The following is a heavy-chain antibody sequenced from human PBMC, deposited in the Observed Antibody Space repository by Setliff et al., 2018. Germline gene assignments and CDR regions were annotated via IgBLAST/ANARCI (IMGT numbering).Heavy chain of an antibody. Sequence: ASVKVSCKVSGYTLTELSMHWVRQAPGKGLEWMGGFDPEDGETIYAQKFQGRVTITRDTSASTAYMELSSLRSEDTAVYYCARDGFEIVVVPAAIYYYYYMDVWGKGTTVTVSS. J-gene: IGHJ6*03. CDR1: GYTLTELS. V-gene: IGHV1-24*01. CDR2: FDPEDGET. CDR3: ARDGFEIVVVPAAIYYYYYMDV. D-gene: IGHD2-2*01.